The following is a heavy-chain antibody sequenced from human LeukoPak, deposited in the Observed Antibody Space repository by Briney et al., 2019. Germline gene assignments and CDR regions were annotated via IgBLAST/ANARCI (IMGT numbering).Heavy chain of an antibody. D-gene: IGHD1-26*01. CDR1: GGTFSSYA. CDR3: ARDPWYSRSGKSWI. CDR2: IIPISGTA. J-gene: IGHJ4*02. Sequence: SVKVSCKASGGTFSSYAISWVRQAPGQGLEWMGGIIPISGTANYAQKFQGRVTITADESTSTAYMELSSLRSEDTAVYYCARDPWYSRSGKSWIWGQGTLVTVSS. V-gene: IGHV1-69*13.